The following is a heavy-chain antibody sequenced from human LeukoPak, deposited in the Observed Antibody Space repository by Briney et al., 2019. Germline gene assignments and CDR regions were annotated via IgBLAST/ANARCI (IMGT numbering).Heavy chain of an antibody. V-gene: IGHV4-34*01. CDR2: INHSGST. J-gene: IGHJ5*01. CDR3: ARVRALYCSGCSCYPSSPHNWFDS. D-gene: IGHD2-15*01. CDR1: GGSFSGYY. Sequence: SETLSLTCAVYGGSFSGYYWSWIRQPPGKWLEWIGEINHSGSTNYNPSLKSRVTISVDTSKNQFSLKLSSMTAADTAVYYCARVRALYCSGCSCYPSSPHNWFDSWGQGTLVTVSS.